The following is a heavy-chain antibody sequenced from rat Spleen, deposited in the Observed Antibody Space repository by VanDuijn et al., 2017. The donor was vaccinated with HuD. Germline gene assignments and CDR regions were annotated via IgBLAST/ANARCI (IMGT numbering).Heavy chain of an antibody. CDR3: TREYLTTGVMDA. CDR2: IWGDGST. Sequence: QVQLKESGPGLVQPSQTLSLTCTVSGFSLISYSVNWVRQPPGKGLEWMGGIWGDGSTNYNSALKSRLSISRDTSKNQVFLKMNSLQTDDTGTYYCTREYLTTGVMDAWGQGASVTVSS. D-gene: IGHD1-4*01. V-gene: IGHV2-1*01. J-gene: IGHJ4*01. CDR1: GFSLISYS.